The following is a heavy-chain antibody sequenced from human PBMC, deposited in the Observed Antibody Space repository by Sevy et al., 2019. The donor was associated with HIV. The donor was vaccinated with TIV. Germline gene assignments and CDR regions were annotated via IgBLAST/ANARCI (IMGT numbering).Heavy chain of an antibody. D-gene: IGHD2-21*02. CDR3: ARLVSCGGDCYYLDS. Sequence: GGSLRLSCAASGFSFSNYDMHWVRQAPGKGLDWVAVISHDERYKNYEESVKVRFTFSRDNFKNTLILQMDSLRPEDSAVYFCARLVSCGGDCYYLDSWGQGALVTVSS. V-gene: IGHV3-30*01. CDR2: ISHDERYK. J-gene: IGHJ4*02. CDR1: GFSFSNYD.